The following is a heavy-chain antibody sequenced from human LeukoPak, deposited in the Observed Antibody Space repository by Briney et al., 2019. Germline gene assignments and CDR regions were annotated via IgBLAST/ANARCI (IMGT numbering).Heavy chain of an antibody. CDR3: ARDLRTGYTYGYGAFDL. V-gene: IGHV1-18*04. J-gene: IGHJ3*01. Sequence: ASVKVSCKASGYTITRYYMHWVRQAPGQGLEWMGWISTNNGNTNYAQKLQGRVTMTTDTSTSTAYMELRSLRSDDTAVYYCARDLRTGYTYGYGAFDLWGQGTMVAVST. CDR1: GYTITRYY. CDR2: ISTNNGNT. D-gene: IGHD5-18*01.